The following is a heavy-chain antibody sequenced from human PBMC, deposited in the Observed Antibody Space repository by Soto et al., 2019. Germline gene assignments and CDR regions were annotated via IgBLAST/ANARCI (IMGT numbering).Heavy chain of an antibody. CDR2: IIPILGIA. CDR1: GGTFSSYT. CDR3: ARSLVTTSHYYYYGMDV. D-gene: IGHD1-1*01. V-gene: IGHV1-69*02. Sequence: QVQLVQSGAEVKKPGSSVKVSCKASGGTFSSYTISWVRQAPGQGLEWMGRIIPILGIANYAQKFQGRVTITADKSTSIXYMELSSLRSEDTAVYYCARSLVTTSHYYYYGMDVWGQGTTVTVSS. J-gene: IGHJ6*02.